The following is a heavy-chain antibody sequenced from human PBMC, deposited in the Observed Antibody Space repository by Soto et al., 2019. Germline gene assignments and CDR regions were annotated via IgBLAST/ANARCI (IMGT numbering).Heavy chain of an antibody. V-gene: IGHV4-61*08. CDR2: IYSSGRT. Sequence: PSETLSLTCTVSGDSVSSGDYYWTWIRQPPGKGLEWVGHIYSSGRTNYIPSLESRVTISLDTSKNQFSLKLTSVTAADTAVYYCARVPIDTYMIYWSDHWGQGTLVTVSS. J-gene: IGHJ5*02. CDR1: GDSVSSGDYY. CDR3: ARVPIDTYMIYWSDH. D-gene: IGHD3-16*01.